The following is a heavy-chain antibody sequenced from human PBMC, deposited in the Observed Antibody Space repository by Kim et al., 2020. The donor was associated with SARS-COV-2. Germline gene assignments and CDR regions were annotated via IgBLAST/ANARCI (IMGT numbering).Heavy chain of an antibody. CDR2: IYYSGST. J-gene: IGHJ4*02. Sequence: SETLSLTCTVSGGSISSGDYYWSWIRQPPGKGLEWIGYIYYSGSTYYNPSLKSRVTISVDTSKNQFSLKLSSVTAADTAVYYCARAPKTATPLDYWGQGTLVTVSS. CDR3: ARAPKTATPLDY. CDR1: GGSISSGDYY. V-gene: IGHV4-30-4*01. D-gene: IGHD2-15*01.